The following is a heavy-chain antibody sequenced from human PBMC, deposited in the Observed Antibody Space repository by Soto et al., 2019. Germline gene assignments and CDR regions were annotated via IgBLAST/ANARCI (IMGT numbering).Heavy chain of an antibody. CDR3: AHVPGSGQLLYSYYYYMDV. D-gene: IGHD3-10*01. J-gene: IGHJ6*03. V-gene: IGHV2-5*02. CDR2: IYWDDDK. Sequence: QITLKESGPTLVKPTQPLTLTCTFSGFSLTTRGVGVGWIRQPPGKALEWLALIYWDDDKRYSHSLKSRLTITKDTSKNQVVLTLTNMDPVDTATYYCAHVPGSGQLLYSYYYYMDVWGKGATVAVS. CDR1: GFSLTTRGVG.